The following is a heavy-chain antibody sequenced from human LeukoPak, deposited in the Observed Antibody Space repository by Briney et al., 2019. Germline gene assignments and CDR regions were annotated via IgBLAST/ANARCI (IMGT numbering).Heavy chain of an antibody. J-gene: IGHJ6*03. CDR2: ISYDGSNK. CDR1: GFTFSSYA. D-gene: IGHD2-2*02. CDR3: AKADYTPGTTEAYYYYYMDV. Sequence: GGSLRLSCAASGFTFSSYAMHWVRQAPGKGLEWVAVISYDGSNKYYADSVKGRFTISRDNSKNTLYLQMNSLRAEDTAVYYCAKADYTPGTTEAYYYYYMDVWGKGTTVTVSS. V-gene: IGHV3-30*04.